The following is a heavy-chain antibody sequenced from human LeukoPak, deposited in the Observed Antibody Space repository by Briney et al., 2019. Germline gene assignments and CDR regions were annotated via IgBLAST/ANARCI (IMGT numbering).Heavy chain of an antibody. D-gene: IGHD2-15*01. Sequence: GGSLRLSCAASGFTFSSYWMSWVRQAPGKGLEWVANIKQDGSEKYYVDSVKGRFTISRDNAKNSLYLQMNSLRAEDTAVYYCASTVAATPGHYYYYGMDVWGQGPRSPSP. V-gene: IGHV3-7*01. CDR1: GFTFSSYW. J-gene: IGHJ6*02. CDR2: IKQDGSEK. CDR3: ASTVAATPGHYYYYGMDV.